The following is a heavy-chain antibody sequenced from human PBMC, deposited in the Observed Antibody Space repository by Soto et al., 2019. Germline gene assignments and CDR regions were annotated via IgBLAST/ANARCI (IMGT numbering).Heavy chain of an antibody. V-gene: IGHV2-5*02. CDR1: GFSLTTGVG. J-gene: IGHJ4*02. Sequence: ITLEESGPTLVKPTETLTLTCTFSGFSLTTGVGVGWVRQPPGKALEWLALVYWDDDKHYTPSLMSRLTITKAISKGQVVLTMTNMDPVDTATYYCATLTADFWGPGTLVTVSS. CDR3: ATLTADF. CDR2: VYWDDDK.